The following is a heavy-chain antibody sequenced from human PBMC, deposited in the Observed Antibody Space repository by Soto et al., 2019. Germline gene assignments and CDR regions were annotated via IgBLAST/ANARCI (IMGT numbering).Heavy chain of an antibody. CDR1: CYSISSGYY. Sequence: PSETLSLTCAFSCYSISSGYYWGWIRQPPGKGLEWIGSIYHSGSTYYNPSLKSRVTISVDTSKNQFSLKLSSVTAADTAVYYCARAHPYYGSGSQFDYWGQGTLVTVSS. J-gene: IGHJ4*02. CDR2: IYHSGST. D-gene: IGHD3-10*01. V-gene: IGHV4-38-2*01. CDR3: ARAHPYYGSGSQFDY.